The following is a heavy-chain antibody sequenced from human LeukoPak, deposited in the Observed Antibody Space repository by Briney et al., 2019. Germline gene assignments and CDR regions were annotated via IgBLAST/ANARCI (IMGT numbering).Heavy chain of an antibody. CDR3: ARDMGYCSGGTCYSDSYGMDV. CDR1: GFTFSSYS. Sequence: GGSLRLSCAASGFTFSSYSMNWVRQAPGKGLEWVSYIGSSSSTIYYADSVKGRFTISRDNAKNSLYLQMNSLRAEDTAVYYCARDMGYCSGGTCYSDSYGMDVWGQGTTVTVSS. D-gene: IGHD2-15*01. J-gene: IGHJ6*02. V-gene: IGHV3-48*01. CDR2: IGSSSSTI.